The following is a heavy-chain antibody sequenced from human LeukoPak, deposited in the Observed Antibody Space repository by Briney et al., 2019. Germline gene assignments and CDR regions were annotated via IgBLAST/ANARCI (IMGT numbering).Heavy chain of an antibody. Sequence: GGSLRLSCAASGFTFSSYSMSWVRQAPGEGLEWVSSISSSSSYIYYADSVKSRFTISRDNAKNSLYLQMNSLRVEDTAVYYCAREATVLTDYWGQGTLVTVSS. V-gene: IGHV3-21*01. J-gene: IGHJ4*02. CDR3: AREATVLTDY. CDR1: GFTFSSYS. CDR2: ISSSSSYI. D-gene: IGHD1-14*01.